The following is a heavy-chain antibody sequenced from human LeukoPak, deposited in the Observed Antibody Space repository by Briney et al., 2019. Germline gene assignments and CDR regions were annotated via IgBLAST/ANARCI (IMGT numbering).Heavy chain of an antibody. V-gene: IGHV4-34*01. J-gene: IGHJ6*02. Sequence: SETLSLTCAVYGGSFSGYYWSWIRQPPGKGLEWIGEINHSGSTNYNPSLKSRITISVDTSKNQFSLELSSVTAADTAVYYCARARVVNTYYDMDVWGQGTTVTVSS. CDR3: ARARVVNTYYDMDV. CDR2: INHSGST. D-gene: IGHD3-3*01. CDR1: GGSFSGYY.